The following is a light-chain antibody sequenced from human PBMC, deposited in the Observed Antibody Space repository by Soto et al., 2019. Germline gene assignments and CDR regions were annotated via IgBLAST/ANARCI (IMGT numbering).Light chain of an antibody. CDR2: TTS. Sequence: DIQMTQSPSSLSASVGDRVTITCGASQSIGRNLNWYQQKPGKAPNLLIYTTSNLESGVPSRFSGSGSGTDFTLTISSLQPEDVATYFGQQGYSRPRTFGQGTKVDIK. J-gene: IGKJ1*01. V-gene: IGKV1-39*01. CDR1: QSIGRN. CDR3: QQGYSRPRT.